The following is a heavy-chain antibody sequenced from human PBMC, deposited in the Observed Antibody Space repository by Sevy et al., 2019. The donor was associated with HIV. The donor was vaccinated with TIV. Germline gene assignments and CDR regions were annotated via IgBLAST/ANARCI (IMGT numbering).Heavy chain of an antibody. V-gene: IGHV3-23*01. CDR3: AKVGKFTVTQAHSRFV. Sequence: GGSLRLSCAASGFRFNSFGSYGFSWVRQAPGKGLEWVSAISGSGGSTAYADSVKGRFTISRDNSKNTLYLQMNSLRAEDTAVYYCAKVGKFTVTQAHSRFVWGQGTLVTVSS. CDR2: ISGSGGST. CDR1: GFRFNSFGSYG. D-gene: IGHD4-4*01. J-gene: IGHJ4*02.